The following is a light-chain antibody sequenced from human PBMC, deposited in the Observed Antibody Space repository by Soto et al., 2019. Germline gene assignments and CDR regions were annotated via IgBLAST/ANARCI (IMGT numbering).Light chain of an antibody. Sequence: QSVLTQPPSVSEAPRQRVTISCSGSSSNIGAGYDVHWYQQLPGTAPKLLIYGNSNRPSGVPDRFSGSKSGTSASLAITGLQAEDEADYYCQSYDSSLSVLYVFGTGTKVTVL. CDR3: QSYDSSLSVLYV. J-gene: IGLJ1*01. CDR2: GNS. CDR1: SSNIGAGYD. V-gene: IGLV1-40*01.